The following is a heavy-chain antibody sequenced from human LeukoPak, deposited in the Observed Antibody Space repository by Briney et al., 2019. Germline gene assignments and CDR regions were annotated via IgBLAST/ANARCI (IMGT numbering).Heavy chain of an antibody. J-gene: IGHJ4*02. Sequence: GGSLRLSCAASGFTFSSYAMSWVGQAPGKGLEGVSAISGSGDSTDYAYSLKGPFTISRDNSKNTLYLQMNSLRSEVTAVYYCAKDTTIFGVVTEDGYFDYWGQGTLVTVSS. V-gene: IGHV3-23*01. CDR2: ISGSGDST. CDR1: GFTFSSYA. D-gene: IGHD3-3*01. CDR3: AKDTTIFGVVTEDGYFDY.